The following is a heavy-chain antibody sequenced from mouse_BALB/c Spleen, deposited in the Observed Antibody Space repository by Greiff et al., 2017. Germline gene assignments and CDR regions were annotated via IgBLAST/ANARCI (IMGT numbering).Heavy chain of an antibody. Sequence: QVQLQQSGPGLVQPSQSLSITCTVSGFSLTSYGVHWVRQSPGKGLEWLGVIWSGGSTDYNAAFISRLSISKDNSKSQVFFKMNSLQANDTAIYYCARNRFTTATRGYFDVWGAGTTVTVSS. CDR1: GFSLTSYG. J-gene: IGHJ1*01. CDR3: ARNRFTTATRGYFDV. CDR2: IWSGGST. V-gene: IGHV2-2*02. D-gene: IGHD1-2*01.